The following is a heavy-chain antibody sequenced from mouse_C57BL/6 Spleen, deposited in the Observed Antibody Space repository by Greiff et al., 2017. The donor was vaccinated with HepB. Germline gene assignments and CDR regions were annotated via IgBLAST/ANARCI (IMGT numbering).Heavy chain of an antibody. V-gene: IGHV3-6*01. J-gene: IGHJ3*01. Sequence: ASQSLSLTCSVTGYSITSGYYWNWIRQFPGNKLEWMGYISYDGSNNYNPSLKNRISITRDTSKNQFFLKLNSVTTEDTATYYCARGDGYLFAYWGQGTLVTVSA. CDR1: GYSITSGYY. CDR2: ISYDGSN. CDR3: ARGDGYLFAY. D-gene: IGHD2-3*01.